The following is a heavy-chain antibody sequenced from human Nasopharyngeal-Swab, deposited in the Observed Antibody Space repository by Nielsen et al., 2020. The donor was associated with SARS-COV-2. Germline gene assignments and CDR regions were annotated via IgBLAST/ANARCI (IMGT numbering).Heavy chain of an antibody. CDR3: ARDGPRGFDY. Sequence: ASVKVSCKASGYTFTSYDVNWVRQATGQGLEWMGWMNPNSGNTGYAQKLQGRVTMTTDTSTSTAYMELRSLRSDDTAVYYCARDGPRGFDYWGQGTLVTVSS. CDR2: MNPNSGNT. V-gene: IGHV1-8*01. CDR1: GYTFTSYD. D-gene: IGHD3-10*01. J-gene: IGHJ4*02.